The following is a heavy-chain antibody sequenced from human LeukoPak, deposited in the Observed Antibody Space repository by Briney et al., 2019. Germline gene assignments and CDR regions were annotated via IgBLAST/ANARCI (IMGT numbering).Heavy chain of an antibody. CDR3: ARGSTDTAMVSLQYLDY. V-gene: IGHV4-39*07. CDR2: IYYSGST. Sequence: SETLSLTCTVSGGSISSYYWGWIRQPPGKGLEWIGSIYYSGSTYYNPSLKSRVTISVDTSKNQFSLKLSSVTAADTAVYYCARGSTDTAMVSLQYLDYWGQGTLVTVSS. J-gene: IGHJ4*02. CDR1: GGSISSYY. D-gene: IGHD5-18*01.